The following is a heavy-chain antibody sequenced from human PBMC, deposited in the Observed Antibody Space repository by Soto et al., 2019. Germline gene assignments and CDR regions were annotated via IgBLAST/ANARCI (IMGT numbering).Heavy chain of an antibody. V-gene: IGHV1-69*08. CDR2: IIPILGIA. CDR1: GGTFSSYT. CDR3: ARDLPATTDLLEGWYFDL. Sequence: QVQLVQSGAEVKKPGSSVKVSCKASGGTFSSYTISWVRQAPGQGLEWMGRIIPILGIANYAQKFQGRVTITADKSTSTAYMELSSLRSEDTAVYYCARDLPATTDLLEGWYFDLWGRGTLVTVSS. D-gene: IGHD3-3*01. J-gene: IGHJ2*01.